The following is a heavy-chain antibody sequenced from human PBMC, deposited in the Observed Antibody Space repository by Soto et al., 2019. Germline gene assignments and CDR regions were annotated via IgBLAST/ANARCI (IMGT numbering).Heavy chain of an antibody. CDR2: ISSSRSYI. J-gene: IGHJ4*02. Sequence: GGSLRLSCAASGFTFSSYSMNWVRQAPGKGLEWASSISSSRSYIYYADSVKGRFTISRDNSKNTVDLQMNSLRAEDTAVYYCARTWGSTNDYWGRGTLVTVSS. D-gene: IGHD3-16*01. V-gene: IGHV3-21*04. CDR1: GFTFSSYS. CDR3: ARTWGSTNDY.